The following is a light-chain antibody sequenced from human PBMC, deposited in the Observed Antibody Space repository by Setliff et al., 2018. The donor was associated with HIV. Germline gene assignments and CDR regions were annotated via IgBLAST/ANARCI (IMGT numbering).Light chain of an antibody. CDR2: EVT. CDR1: SSDVGTYNL. V-gene: IGLV2-23*02. CDR3: CSYAGTGTLI. J-gene: IGLJ2*01. Sequence: SALTQPASVSGSPGQSITISCTGSSSDVGTYNLVSWYQQHPGKAPKLIIFEVTKRPSGASNRFSGSKSLSTASLTISGLQAEDEADYYCCSYAGTGTLILGGGTKVTVL.